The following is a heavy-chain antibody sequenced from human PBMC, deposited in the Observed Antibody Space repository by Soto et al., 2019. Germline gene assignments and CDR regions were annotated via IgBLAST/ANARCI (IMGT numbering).Heavy chain of an antibody. CDR3: ARLRIVTNNYKGFDP. Sequence: SETLSLTSSVSGAALNSGNYYWSWIRQVPGKGLEWIGHIYVTGAVDYNPSRRDRITISQDTSERQFSLNLRLLAAADTAVYYRARLRIVTNNYKGFDPWGQGTLVTVPS. D-gene: IGHD4-4*01. CDR2: IYVTGAV. CDR1: GAALNSGNYY. J-gene: IGHJ5*02. V-gene: IGHV4-31*03.